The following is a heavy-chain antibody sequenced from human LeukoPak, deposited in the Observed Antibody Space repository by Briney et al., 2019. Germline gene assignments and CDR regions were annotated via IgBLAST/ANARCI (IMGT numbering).Heavy chain of an antibody. CDR3: VRSITMFQH. V-gene: IGHV3-20*04. D-gene: IGHD3-10*01. J-gene: IGHJ1*01. Sequence: GGSLRLSCAASGFAFDEYGMTWVRQAPGKGLEWVSGISRNGGSSGYADSVKGRFTISRDNVKNYLFLQMNSLRAEDTAFYYCVRSITMFQHWGQGTLVTVSS. CDR1: GFAFDEYG. CDR2: ISRNGGSS.